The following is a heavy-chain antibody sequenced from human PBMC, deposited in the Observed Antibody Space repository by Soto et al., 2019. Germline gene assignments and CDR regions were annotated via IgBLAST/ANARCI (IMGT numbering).Heavy chain of an antibody. CDR3: AGAEDYGDGERWPRGHYFDY. D-gene: IGHD4-17*01. CDR2: IIPIFDTT. Sequence: QVQLVQSGAEVKKPGSSVKVSCKASGGTFSSYTLNWVRQAPGQGLEWMGGIIPIFDTTNYAQKFQGRVTITADESTSTVYMELSNLRSEDTAVYYCAGAEDYGDGERWPRGHYFDYWGQGTLITVSA. V-gene: IGHV1-69*01. J-gene: IGHJ4*02. CDR1: GGTFSSYT.